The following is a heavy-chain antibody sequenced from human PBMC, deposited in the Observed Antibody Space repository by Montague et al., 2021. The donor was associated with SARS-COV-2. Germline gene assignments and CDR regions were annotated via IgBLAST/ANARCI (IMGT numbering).Heavy chain of an antibody. CDR2: IYYSGST. J-gene: IGHJ6*02. CDR1: GGSISSYY. D-gene: IGHD2-21*02. CDR3: ARGSWHIVVVTAIRDGYYGMDV. V-gene: IGHV4-59*12. Sequence: SETLSLTCTVSGGSISSYYWSWIRQPPGKGLEWIGYIYYSGSTNYNPSLKSQVTISVDTSKNQFSLKLSSVTAADTAVYYCARGSWHIVVVTAIRDGYYGMDVWGQGTTVTVSS.